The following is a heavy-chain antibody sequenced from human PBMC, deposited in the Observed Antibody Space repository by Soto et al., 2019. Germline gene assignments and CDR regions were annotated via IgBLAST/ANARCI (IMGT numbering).Heavy chain of an antibody. CDR1: GFTFSTYA. Sequence: PGGSLRLSCAASGFTFSTYAMNWVRQAPGKGLEYVAAISSNGGSTFYADSVGGRFTISRDNSKNTLYLQVGRLRAEDMAVYYCARSNHDFWSGYPQGFFDYWGQGALVTVS. V-gene: IGHV3-64*02. J-gene: IGHJ4*02. D-gene: IGHD3-3*01. CDR2: ISSNGGST. CDR3: ARSNHDFWSGYPQGFFDY.